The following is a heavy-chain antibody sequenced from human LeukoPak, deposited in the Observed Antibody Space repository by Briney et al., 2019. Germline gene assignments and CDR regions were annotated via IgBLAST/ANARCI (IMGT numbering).Heavy chain of an antibody. CDR2: IWYDGSNK. J-gene: IGHJ5*02. CDR3: ARGITMVRGVRNWFDP. CDR1: GFTFSSYG. Sequence: GGSLRLSCAASGFTFSSYGMHWVRQAPGKGLEWVAVIWYDGSNKYYADSVKGRFTISRDNSKNTLYLQMNSLRAEDTAVYYCARGITMVRGVRNWFDPWGQGTLVTVSS. V-gene: IGHV3-33*01. D-gene: IGHD3-10*01.